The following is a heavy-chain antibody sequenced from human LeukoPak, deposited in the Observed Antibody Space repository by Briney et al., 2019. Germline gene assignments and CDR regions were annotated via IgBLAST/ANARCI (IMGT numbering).Heavy chain of an antibody. J-gene: IGHJ3*02. CDR2: TNPNSGYT. D-gene: IGHD6-13*01. CDR1: RYTFTSYD. Sequence: ASVKVSSKASRYTFTSYDINWVRQAPGQGLEWMGWTNPNSGYTGYAQNFQGRVTMTRDTSISTASMELSSLRSEDTAVYYCARGNRLYTSSWSSLPFDIWGQGTMVTVSS. CDR3: ARGNRLYTSSWSSLPFDI. V-gene: IGHV1-8*01.